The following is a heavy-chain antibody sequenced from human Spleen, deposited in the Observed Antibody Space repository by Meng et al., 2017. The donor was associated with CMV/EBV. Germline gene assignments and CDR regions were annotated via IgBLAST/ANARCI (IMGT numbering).Heavy chain of an antibody. J-gene: IGHJ6*02. Sequence: GESLKISCAASGFTFSSYSMNWVRQAPGKGLEWVSSISSSSSYIYYADSVKGRFTISRDNAKNSLYLQMNSLRAEDTAVYYCAKEGADSGFFYYTLGVWGQGTTVTVSS. CDR2: ISSSSSYI. CDR3: AKEGADSGFFYYTLGV. CDR1: GFTFSSYS. D-gene: IGHD1-26*01. V-gene: IGHV3-21*01.